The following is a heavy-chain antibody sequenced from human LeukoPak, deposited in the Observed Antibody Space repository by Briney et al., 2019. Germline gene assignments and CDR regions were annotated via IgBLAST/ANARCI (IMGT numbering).Heavy chain of an antibody. CDR3: ARDYYGSGSYYGWFDP. D-gene: IGHD3-10*01. J-gene: IGHJ5*02. Sequence: NSGGTNYAQKFQGWVTMTRDTSISTAYMELSRLRSDDTAVYYCARDYYGSGSYYGWFDPWGQGTLVTVSS. CDR2: NSGGT. V-gene: IGHV1-2*04.